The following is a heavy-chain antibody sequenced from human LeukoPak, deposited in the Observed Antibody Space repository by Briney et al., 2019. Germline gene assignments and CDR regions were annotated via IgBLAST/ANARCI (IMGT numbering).Heavy chain of an antibody. D-gene: IGHD4-11*01. CDR2: IRYDGSNK. Sequence: PGGSLRLSCAASGFTFSSYGMHWVRQAPGKGLEWVAFIRYDGSNKYYADSVKGRFTISRDNAKNSLYLQMNSLRAEDTALYHCARGAYSNADYFDYWGQGTLVTVSS. J-gene: IGHJ4*02. CDR1: GFTFSSYG. V-gene: IGHV3-30*02. CDR3: ARGAYSNADYFDY.